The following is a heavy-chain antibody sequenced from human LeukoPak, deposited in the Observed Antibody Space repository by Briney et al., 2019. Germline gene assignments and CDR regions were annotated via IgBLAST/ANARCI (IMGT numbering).Heavy chain of an antibody. CDR3: TTGPSERGAALSDY. CDR2: IKSKTDGGTT. CDR1: GFTFSNAW. J-gene: IGHJ4*02. V-gene: IGHV3-15*01. Sequence: PGGSLRLSCAASGFTFSNAWMTWVRQAPGKGLEWVGRIKSKTDGGTTDYAAPVKGRFTISRDDSKNTLYLQMNSLKTEDTAVYYCTTGPSERGAALSDYWGQGTLVTVSS. D-gene: IGHD6-13*01.